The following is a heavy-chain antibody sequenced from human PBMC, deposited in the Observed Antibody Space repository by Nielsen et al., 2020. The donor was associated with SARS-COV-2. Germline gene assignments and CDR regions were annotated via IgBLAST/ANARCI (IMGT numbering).Heavy chain of an antibody. CDR2: IIPIFGTA. CDR1: GGTFSSYA. Sequence: SVKVSCKASGGTFSSYAISWVRQAPGQGLEWMGGIIPIFGTANYAQKFQGRVTITADESTSTAYMELSSLRSEDTAVYYCARRGDYYDSSGYFYWGRGTLVTVSS. D-gene: IGHD3-22*01. CDR3: ARRGDYYDSSGYFY. V-gene: IGHV1-69*13. J-gene: IGHJ4*02.